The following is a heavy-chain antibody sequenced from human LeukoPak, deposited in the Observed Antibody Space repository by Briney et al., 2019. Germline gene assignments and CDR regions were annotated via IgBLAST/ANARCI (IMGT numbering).Heavy chain of an antibody. Sequence: GGSLRLSCAVSGFNFSTYNMNWVRQAPGKGLEWVSYISTSSRTIYYADSVKGRFTISRDNAKNSLYLQMNSLRAEDTAVYYCARDPPHSSGWHEGDYWGQGTLVTVSS. V-gene: IGHV3-48*04. CDR2: ISTSSRTI. CDR3: ARDPPHSSGWHEGDY. CDR1: GFNFSTYN. D-gene: IGHD6-19*01. J-gene: IGHJ4*02.